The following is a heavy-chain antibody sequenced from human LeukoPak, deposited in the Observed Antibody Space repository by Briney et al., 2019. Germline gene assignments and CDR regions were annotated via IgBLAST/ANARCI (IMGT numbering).Heavy chain of an antibody. V-gene: IGHV3-23*01. CDR2: ISGSGGST. CDR3: AKDRGDGNSLGY. J-gene: IGHJ4*02. D-gene: IGHD4-23*01. Sequence: GGSLRLSCAASGFTFSSYAMSWVRQAPGKGLEWVSAISGSGGSTYYADSVKGRFTISRDNSKDTPYLQMNSLRAEDTAVYYCAKDRGDGNSLGYWGQGTLVTVSS. CDR1: GFTFSSYA.